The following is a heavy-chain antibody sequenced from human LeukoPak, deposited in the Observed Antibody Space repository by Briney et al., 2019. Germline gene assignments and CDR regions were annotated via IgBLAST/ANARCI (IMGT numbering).Heavy chain of an antibody. J-gene: IGHJ4*02. Sequence: PSETLSLTCAVSGNSISNTYYWGWIRQPPGKEPEWIGSIYNSGSTHYNPSLKSRVTISVDTSKNQFSLKLSSVTAADTAVYYCARNSSGNYFDYWGQGTLVTVSS. CDR1: GNSISNTYY. D-gene: IGHD1-26*01. CDR2: IYNSGST. V-gene: IGHV4-38-2*01. CDR3: ARNSSGNYFDY.